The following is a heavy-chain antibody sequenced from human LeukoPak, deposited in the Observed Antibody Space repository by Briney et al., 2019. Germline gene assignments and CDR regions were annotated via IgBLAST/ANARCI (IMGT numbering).Heavy chain of an antibody. CDR2: INHSGST. D-gene: IGHD3-22*01. CDR1: GGSFSGYY. V-gene: IGHV4-34*01. J-gene: IGHJ4*02. Sequence: KSSETLSLTCAVYGGSFSGYYWSWIRQPPGKGLEWIGEINHSGSTNYNPSLKSRVTISVDTSKNQFSLKLSSVTGADTAVYYCAREDSSGSGGLDYWGQGTLVTVSS. CDR3: AREDSSGSGGLDY.